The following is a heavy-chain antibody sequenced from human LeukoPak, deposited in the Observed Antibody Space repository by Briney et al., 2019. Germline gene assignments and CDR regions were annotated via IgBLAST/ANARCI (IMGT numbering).Heavy chain of an antibody. CDR2: MNPNSGNT. Sequence: ASVKVSCKASGYNFTSYDINWVRQATGQGPEWMGWMNPNSGNTGYAQKFQGRVTMTRNTSISTAYMDLSSLRSEDTAVYYCARGSIGYCSGGSCSLYFDYWGQGTLVTVSS. CDR3: ARGSIGYCSGGSCSLYFDY. J-gene: IGHJ4*02. V-gene: IGHV1-8*01. D-gene: IGHD2-15*01. CDR1: GYNFTSYD.